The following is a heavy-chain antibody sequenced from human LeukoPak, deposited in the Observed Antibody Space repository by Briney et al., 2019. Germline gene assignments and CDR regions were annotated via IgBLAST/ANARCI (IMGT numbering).Heavy chain of an antibody. CDR3: ARDQSPYSSSWVDY. J-gene: IGHJ4*02. CDR1: GYTFTSYG. D-gene: IGHD6-13*01. Sequence: ASAKVSCKASGYTFTSYGISWVRQAPGQGLEWMGWISAYNGNTNYAQKLQGRVTMTTDTSTSTAYMELRSLRSDDTAVYYCARDQSPYSSSWVDYWGQGTLVTVSS. CDR2: ISAYNGNT. V-gene: IGHV1-18*01.